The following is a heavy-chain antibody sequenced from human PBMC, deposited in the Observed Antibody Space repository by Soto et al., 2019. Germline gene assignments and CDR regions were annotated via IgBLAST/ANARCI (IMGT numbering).Heavy chain of an antibody. D-gene: IGHD3-3*01. Sequence: GASVKVSCKASGYTFTSYYMHWVRQAPGQGLEWMGIINPSGGSTSYAQKFQGRVTMTRDTSTSTVYMELSSLRSEDTAVYYCAANFWSGYFPPHWGQGTLVTVSS. V-gene: IGHV1-46*01. CDR1: GYTFTSYY. CDR2: INPSGGST. CDR3: AANFWSGYFPPH. J-gene: IGHJ4*02.